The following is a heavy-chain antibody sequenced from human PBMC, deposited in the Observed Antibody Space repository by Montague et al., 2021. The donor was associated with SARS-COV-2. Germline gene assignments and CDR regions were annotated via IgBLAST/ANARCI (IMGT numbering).Heavy chain of an antibody. CDR2: INHSGTT. Sequence: SETLSLTCAVYGGSFSGYYWTWIRQSPGKGLEWIAEINHSGTTNYNFNPSLRSRVTISVDTSKSQFSLKLSLVTAADTGVYYCARWDPQTLTLIGLRGKSASDYWGQGTLVTVSS. CDR3: ARWDPQTLTLIGLRGKSASDY. J-gene: IGHJ4*02. CDR1: GGSFSGYY. V-gene: IGHV4-34*01. D-gene: IGHD4-23*01.